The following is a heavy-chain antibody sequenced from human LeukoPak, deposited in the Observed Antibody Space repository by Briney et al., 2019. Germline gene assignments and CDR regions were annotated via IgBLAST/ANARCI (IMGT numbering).Heavy chain of an antibody. CDR1: GFTFSRYW. CDR3: ARAVTSTEGY. CDR2: INEDGSGK. Sequence: GGSLRLSCAASGFTFSRYWMTWVRQAPGKGLEWVASINEDGSGKHYVDSVKGRFTISRDNAQKSVYLEMNSLRAEDTAVYCCARAVTSTEGYWGQGTLVTVSS. V-gene: IGHV3-7*03. J-gene: IGHJ4*02. D-gene: IGHD4-17*01.